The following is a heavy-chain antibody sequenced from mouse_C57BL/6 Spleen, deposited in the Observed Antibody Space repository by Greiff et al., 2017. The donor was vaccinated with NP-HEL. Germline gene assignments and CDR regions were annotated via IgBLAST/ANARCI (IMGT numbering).Heavy chain of an antibody. CDR3: ARYYYGFDY. Sequence: VQLKQSGPELVKPGASVKISCKASGYSFTGYYMNWVKQSPEKSLEWIGEINPSTGGTTYNQKFKAKATLTVDKSSSTAYMQLKSLTSEDSAVYYCARYYYGFDYWGQGTTLTVSS. CDR1: GYSFTGYY. D-gene: IGHD1-1*01. J-gene: IGHJ2*01. V-gene: IGHV1-42*01. CDR2: INPSTGGT.